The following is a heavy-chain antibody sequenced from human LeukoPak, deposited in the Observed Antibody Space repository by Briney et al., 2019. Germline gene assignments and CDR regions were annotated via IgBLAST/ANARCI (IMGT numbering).Heavy chain of an antibody. J-gene: IGHJ4*02. Sequence: SKTLSLTCTVSGGSISSYYWSWIRQPPGKGLEWIGYIYYSGSTNYNPSLKSRVTISVDTSKNQFSLKLSSVTAADTAVYYCARIDYDSSGYYQNFDYWGQGTLVTVSS. D-gene: IGHD3-22*01. CDR2: IYYSGST. CDR3: ARIDYDSSGYYQNFDY. V-gene: IGHV4-59*01. CDR1: GGSISSYY.